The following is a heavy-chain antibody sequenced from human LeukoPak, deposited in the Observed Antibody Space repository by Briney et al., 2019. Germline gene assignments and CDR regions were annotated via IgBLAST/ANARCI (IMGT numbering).Heavy chain of an antibody. J-gene: IGHJ5*02. CDR1: GGSIGSSSYF. CDR2: MYYSGDT. V-gene: IGHV4-39*02. D-gene: IGHD3-16*01. Sequence: SETLSLTCTVSGGSIGSSSYFWGWIRQPPGKGLEWIGTMYYSGDTYYNPSLKSRVSISVDTSKNHFSLRLSSVTAADTAVYYCARRGSYTAFSWFDLWGQGTLVTVSS. CDR3: ARRGSYTAFSWFDL.